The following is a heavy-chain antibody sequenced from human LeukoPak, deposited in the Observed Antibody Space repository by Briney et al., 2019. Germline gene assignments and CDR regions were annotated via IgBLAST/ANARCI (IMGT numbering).Heavy chain of an antibody. V-gene: IGHV3-23*01. D-gene: IGHD6-13*01. CDR3: ATHRYTSSAYYFLQ. J-gene: IGHJ1*01. CDR2: ISGNGGST. Sequence: PGGSLRLSCAASGFTFSNYAMSWVRQAPGKGLEWVSGISGNGGSTYYADSVKGRFTISRDNSKNSLYLLMDSLRAEDTAMYYCATHRYTSSAYYFLQWGQGTLVTVSS. CDR1: GFTFSNYA.